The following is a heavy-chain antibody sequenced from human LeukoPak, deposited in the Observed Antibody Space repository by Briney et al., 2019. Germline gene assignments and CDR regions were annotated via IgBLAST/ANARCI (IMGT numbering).Heavy chain of an antibody. D-gene: IGHD6-19*01. CDR2: ISSSSSYT. V-gene: IGHV3-21*01. CDR3: AKVYVPRLTGIAVAPFILEIDY. J-gene: IGHJ4*02. CDR1: GFTFSSYS. Sequence: PGGSLRLSCAASGFTFSSYSMNWVRQAPGKGLEWVSSISSSSSYTYYADSVKGRFTISRDNAKNSLYLQMNSLRAEDTAVYYCAKVYVPRLTGIAVAPFILEIDYWGQGTLVTVSS.